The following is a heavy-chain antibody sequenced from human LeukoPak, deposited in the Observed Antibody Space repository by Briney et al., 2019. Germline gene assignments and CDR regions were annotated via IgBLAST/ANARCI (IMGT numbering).Heavy chain of an antibody. CDR3: ATFSRSSTRRGAFDI. D-gene: IGHD2-2*01. CDR2: IRYDGSTE. Sequence: PGGSLRLSCEVSGFTFSKYGMHWVRQAPGKGLEWVSTIRYDGSTEYYADSVRGRFTISRDNSKNTLYLQMNSLRAEDTAVYYCATFSRSSTRRGAFDIWGQGTMVTVSS. J-gene: IGHJ3*02. V-gene: IGHV3-30*02. CDR1: GFTFSKYG.